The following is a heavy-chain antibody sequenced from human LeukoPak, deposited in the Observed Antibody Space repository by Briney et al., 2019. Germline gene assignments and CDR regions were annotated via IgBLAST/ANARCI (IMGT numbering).Heavy chain of an antibody. J-gene: IGHJ4*02. Sequence: GGSLRLSCAASGFTFSTYGMHWVRQAPGKGLEWVALIWYDGSNKNYADSVKGRFTISRDNSKNSLYLQMNSLRAEDTAVYYCARDPYDSSWGLCYFDYWGQGNLVTVSS. CDR2: IWYDGSNK. CDR1: GFTFSTYG. V-gene: IGHV3-33*01. D-gene: IGHD3-22*01. CDR3: ARDPYDSSWGLCYFDY.